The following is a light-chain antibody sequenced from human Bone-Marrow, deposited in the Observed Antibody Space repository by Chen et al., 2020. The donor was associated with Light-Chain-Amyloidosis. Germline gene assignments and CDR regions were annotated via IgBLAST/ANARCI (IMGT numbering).Light chain of an antibody. J-gene: IGLJ3*02. CDR2: DDS. V-gene: IGLV3-21*02. Sequence: SYVLTQPSSVSVAPGQTATIACGGNNIGSTSVHWYQQTPGQAPLLVVDDDSDRPSGIPERLAGSNSGHRATLPISRVEAGDEADYYCQVWDRSSDRPVFGGGTKLTVL. CDR3: QVWDRSSDRPV. CDR1: NIGSTS.